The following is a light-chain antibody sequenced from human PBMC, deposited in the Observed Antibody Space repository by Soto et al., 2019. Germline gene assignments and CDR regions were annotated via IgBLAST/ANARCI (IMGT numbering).Light chain of an antibody. CDR2: EVS. CDR3: SSYAGSNNFV. CDR1: SSDVGGYNY. Sequence: QSVLTQPPSASGSPGQSVTISCTGTSSDVGGYNYVSWYQQHPGKAPKLMIYEVSERPSGVPDRSSGSKSSNTASLTVSGLQAEDEADYYCSSYAGSNNFVLGTGTKVTVL. V-gene: IGLV2-8*01. J-gene: IGLJ1*01.